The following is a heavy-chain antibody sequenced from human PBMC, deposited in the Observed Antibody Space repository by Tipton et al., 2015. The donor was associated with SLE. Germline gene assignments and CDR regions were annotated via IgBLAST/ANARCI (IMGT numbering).Heavy chain of an antibody. CDR3: ARGGCSSCWFDP. D-gene: IGHD6-6*01. Sequence: TLSLTCIVSDDSISSHYWSWIRQPPGKGLEWIGYIHDSGSTIYNSSLKSRVTMSIDTSNNQFTLKLTSVTAADTAVYYCARGGCSSCWFDPWGQGTLVTVSS. V-gene: IGHV4-59*11. CDR1: DDSISSHY. J-gene: IGHJ5*02. CDR2: IHDSGST.